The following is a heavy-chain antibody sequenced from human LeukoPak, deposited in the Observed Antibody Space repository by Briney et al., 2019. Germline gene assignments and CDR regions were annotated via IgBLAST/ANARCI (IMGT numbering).Heavy chain of an antibody. CDR3: ASTWIVVATFDP. V-gene: IGHV4-30-4*08. Sequence: SETLSLTCTVSGGSVSDSSYYWSWIRQPPGKGLEWIGYIYYSGSTYYNPSLKSRVTISVDTSKNQFSLKLSSVTAADTAVYYCASTWIVVATFDPWGQGTLVTVSS. J-gene: IGHJ5*02. CDR1: GGSVSDSSYY. CDR2: IYYSGST. D-gene: IGHD3-22*01.